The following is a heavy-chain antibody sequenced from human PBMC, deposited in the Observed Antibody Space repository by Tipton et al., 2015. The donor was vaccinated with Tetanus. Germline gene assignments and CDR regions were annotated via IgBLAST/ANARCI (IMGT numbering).Heavy chain of an antibody. D-gene: IGHD6-19*01. CDR3: AKDILAVAGYYFDY. Sequence: SLRLSCAASGFTFDDYAMHWVRQASGKGLEWVSGISWNSGSIGYADSVKGRSTISRDNAKNSLYLQMNSLRAEGTALYYCAKDILAVAGYYFDYWGQGTLVTVSS. CDR2: ISWNSGSI. V-gene: IGHV3-9*01. J-gene: IGHJ4*02. CDR1: GFTFDDYA.